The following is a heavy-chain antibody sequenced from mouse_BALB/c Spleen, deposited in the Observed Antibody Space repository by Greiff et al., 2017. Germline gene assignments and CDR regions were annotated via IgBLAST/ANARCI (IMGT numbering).Heavy chain of an antibody. V-gene: IGHV1-7*01. J-gene: IGHJ4*01. CDR1: GYTFTSYW. Sequence: VQLQQSGAELAKPGASVKMSCKASGYTFTSYWMHWVKQRPGQGLEWIGYINPSTGYTEYNQKFKDKATLTADKSSSTAYMQLSSLTSEDSAVYYCARQLGLHAMDYWGQGTSVTVSS. D-gene: IGHD3-1*01. CDR2: INPSTGYT. CDR3: ARQLGLHAMDY.